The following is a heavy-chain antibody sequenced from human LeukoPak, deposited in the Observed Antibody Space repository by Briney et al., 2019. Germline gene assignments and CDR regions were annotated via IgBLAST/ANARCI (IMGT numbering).Heavy chain of an antibody. CDR1: GFTFSSYS. Sequence: GGSLRLSCAASGFTFSSYSMNWVRQAPGKGLEWVSYISSSSSTIYYADSVKGRFTISRDNAKNSLYLQMNSLRAEDTAVYYCARPIAVAGSLYYYYYGMDVWGQGTTVTVSS. D-gene: IGHD6-19*01. CDR2: ISSSSSTI. J-gene: IGHJ6*02. CDR3: ARPIAVAGSLYYYYYGMDV. V-gene: IGHV3-48*01.